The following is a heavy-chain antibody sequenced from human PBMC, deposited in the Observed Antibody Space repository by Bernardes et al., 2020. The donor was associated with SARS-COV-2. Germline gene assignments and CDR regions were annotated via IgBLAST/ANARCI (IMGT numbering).Heavy chain of an antibody. CDR2: IYYSGTT. CDR1: GGSISNSPYY. V-gene: IGHV4-39*01. Sequence: SETLSLTCTVSGGSISNSPYYWGWIRQPPGKGLEWIGSIYYSGTTSYNPSLKSRITISVDTSKNQFSLKLTSVTAADTAVYYCATNSPSDLSNWFDPWGQGTLVTVSS. CDR3: ATNSPSDLSNWFDP. D-gene: IGHD7-27*01. J-gene: IGHJ5*02.